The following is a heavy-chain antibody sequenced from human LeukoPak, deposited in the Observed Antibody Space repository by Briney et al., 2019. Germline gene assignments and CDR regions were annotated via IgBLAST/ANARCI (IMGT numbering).Heavy chain of an antibody. CDR3: ARVLTLYYYDSSGYYPTRFDY. CDR2: IYTSGST. CDR1: GGSISTSNYY. V-gene: IGHV4-61*02. J-gene: IGHJ4*02. Sequence: SETLSLTCTVSGGSISTSNYYWSWIRQPAGKGLEWIGRIYTSGSTNYNPSLKSRVTMSVDTSKNQFSLKLSSVTAADTAVYYCARVLTLYYYDSSGYYPTRFDYWGQGTLVTVSS. D-gene: IGHD3-22*01.